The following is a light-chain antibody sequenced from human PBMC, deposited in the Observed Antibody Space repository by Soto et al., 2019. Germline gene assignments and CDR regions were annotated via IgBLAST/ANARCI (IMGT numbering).Light chain of an antibody. J-gene: IGLJ1*01. CDR1: SSDVGGSNF. Sequence: QSALTQPASVSDSPGQSITISCTGTSSDVGGSNFVSWYQQHPGKPPKLIIYDVANRPSGVSNRFSGSKSGSTASLLISRLQTEDEADYYCVSYTSSTPYGLGTGTKVTVL. CDR2: DVA. V-gene: IGLV2-14*03. CDR3: VSYTSSTPYG.